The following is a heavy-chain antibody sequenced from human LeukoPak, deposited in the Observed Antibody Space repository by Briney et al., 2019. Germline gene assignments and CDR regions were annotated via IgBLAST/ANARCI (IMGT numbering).Heavy chain of an antibody. CDR1: GGSISSYY. Sequence: SETLSLTCTVSGGSISSYYWSWIRQPPGKGLEWIGCVYYSGSTNYNPSLKSRVTISVDTPKNQFSLKLSSVTAADTAVYYCARGRGDSSSPFDYWGQGTLVTVSS. D-gene: IGHD6-13*01. V-gene: IGHV4-59*01. CDR3: ARGRGDSSSPFDY. J-gene: IGHJ4*02. CDR2: VYYSGST.